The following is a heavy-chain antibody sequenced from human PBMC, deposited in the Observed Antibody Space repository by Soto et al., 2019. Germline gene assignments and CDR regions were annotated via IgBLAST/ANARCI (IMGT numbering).Heavy chain of an antibody. Sequence: SETLSLTCAVYGGSFSGYYWSWIRQPPGKGLEWIGEINHSGSTNYNPSLKSRVTISVDTSKNQFSLKLSSVTAADTAVYYCGRGAKQPTYYYFHFMGGRGKGTTGTVSS. V-gene: IGHV4-34*01. D-gene: IGHD5-12*01. J-gene: IGHJ6*03. CDR3: GRGAKQPTYYYFHFMGG. CDR1: GGSFSGYY. CDR2: INHSGST.